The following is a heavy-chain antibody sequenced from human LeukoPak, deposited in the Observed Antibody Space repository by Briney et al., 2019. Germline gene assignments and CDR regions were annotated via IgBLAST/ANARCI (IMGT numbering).Heavy chain of an antibody. Sequence: QAGGSLRLSCAASGFTFSYYWMSWVRQAPGKGLEWVANVKQDGTEKYYVDSVKGRFTISRDNAKNSLYLQMNSLKAEDTAVYYCARDRTIYSGYDPFDYWGQGTPVTVSS. D-gene: IGHD5-12*01. V-gene: IGHV3-7*01. J-gene: IGHJ4*02. CDR2: VKQDGTEK. CDR3: ARDRTIYSGYDPFDY. CDR1: GFTFSYYW.